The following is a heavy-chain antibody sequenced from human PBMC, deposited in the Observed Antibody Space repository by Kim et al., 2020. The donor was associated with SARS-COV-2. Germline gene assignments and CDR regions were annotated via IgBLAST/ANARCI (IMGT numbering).Heavy chain of an antibody. CDR1: GYSFTSYW. J-gene: IGHJ4*02. D-gene: IGHD3-10*01. CDR3: ARLQWVRGVIISFDY. CDR2: IYPGDSDT. Sequence: GESLKISCKGSGYSFTSYWIGWVRQMPGKGLEWMGIIYPGDSDTRYSPSFQGQVTISADKSISTAYLQWSSLKASDTAMYYCARLQWVRGVIISFDYWGQGTLVTVSS. V-gene: IGHV5-51*01.